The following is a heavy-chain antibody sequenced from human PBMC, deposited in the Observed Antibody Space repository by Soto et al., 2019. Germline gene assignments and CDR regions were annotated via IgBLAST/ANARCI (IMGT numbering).Heavy chain of an antibody. V-gene: IGHV4-59*01. CDR1: GGSISSYY. J-gene: IGHJ4*02. CDR2: IYYSGST. CDR3: SRGETYYYDSSGYYHPFDY. D-gene: IGHD3-22*01. Sequence: SETLSLTCTVSGGSISSYYWSWIRQPPGKGLEWIGYIYYSGSTNYNPSLKSRVTISVDTSKNQFSLKLSSVTAADTAVYYCSRGETYYYDSSGYYHPFDYWGQGTLVTSPQ.